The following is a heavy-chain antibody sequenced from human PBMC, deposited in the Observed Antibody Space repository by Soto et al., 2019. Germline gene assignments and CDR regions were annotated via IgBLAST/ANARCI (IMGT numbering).Heavy chain of an antibody. CDR1: GGSISSGGYY. CDR3: GRGAERRDYYYCMDV. CDR2: IYYSGRT. D-gene: IGHD1-1*01. J-gene: IGHJ6*02. V-gene: IGHV4-31*03. Sequence: QVQLQESGPGLVKPSQTLSLTCTVSGGSISSGGYYWRWIRQHPGQGLEWIGYIYYSGRTYYNTSLKSRGTMSVDTSKNQFSLKMSSVTAADTAVYYCGRGAERRDYYYCMDVWGQGTTVTVSS.